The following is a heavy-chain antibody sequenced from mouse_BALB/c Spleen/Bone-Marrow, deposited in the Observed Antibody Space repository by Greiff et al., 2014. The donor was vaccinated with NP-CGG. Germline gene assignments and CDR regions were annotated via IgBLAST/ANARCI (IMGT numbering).Heavy chain of an antibody. CDR3: ARGIGYDAWFVY. CDR1: GFIFSSIG. Sequence: EVMLVESGGGLVQPGGSRKLSCAASGFIFSSIGVHWVRQAPEKGLEWVAYISGGSSTIYYADTVKGRFTISRDNPKNTLFLQMTSLRSEDTAMYYCARGIGYDAWFVYWGQGTLVTVCA. V-gene: IGHV5-17*02. D-gene: IGHD2-2*01. J-gene: IGHJ3*01. CDR2: ISGGSSTI.